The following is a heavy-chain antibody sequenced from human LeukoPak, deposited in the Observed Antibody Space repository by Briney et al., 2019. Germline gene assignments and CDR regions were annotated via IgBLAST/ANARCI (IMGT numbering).Heavy chain of an antibody. J-gene: IGHJ4*02. CDR2: IRYDGSNK. CDR3: AKESVGYCSGGSCGAPDY. CDR1: GFTFSSSG. V-gene: IGHV3-30*02. Sequence: GGSLRLSCAASGFTFSSSGMHWVRQAPGKGLEWVAFIRYDGSNKYYADSVKGRFTISRDNSKNTLYLQMNSLRAEDTAVYYCAKESVGYCSGGSCGAPDYWGQGTLVTVSS. D-gene: IGHD2-15*01.